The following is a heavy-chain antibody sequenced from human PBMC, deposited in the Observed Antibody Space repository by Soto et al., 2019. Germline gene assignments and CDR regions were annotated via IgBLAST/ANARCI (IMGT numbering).Heavy chain of an antibody. CDR3: ARWKGMEENYYYYGMDV. D-gene: IGHD1-1*01. V-gene: IGHV1-3*01. J-gene: IGHJ6*02. Sequence: ASVKVSCKASGYSFSTHSMHWVRQAPGQGLEWMGWINGGNGNTKYSQEFRDRVTITRDASASTGYMELSSLRSEDTAVYYCARWKGMEENYYYYGMDVWGQGTTVTVSS. CDR1: GYSFSTHS. CDR2: INGGNGNT.